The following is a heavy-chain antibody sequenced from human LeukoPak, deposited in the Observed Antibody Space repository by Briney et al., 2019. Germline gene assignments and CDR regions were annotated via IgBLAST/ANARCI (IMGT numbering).Heavy chain of an antibody. V-gene: IGHV3-74*01. CDR3: ARDRGGRGPTTTDY. CDR2: ISSDGSDT. CDR1: GFTFSSYA. J-gene: IGHJ4*02. D-gene: IGHD3-10*01. Sequence: GGSLRLSCAASGFTFSSYAMHWVRQAPGKGLVWVSRISSDGSDTLYADSVKGRFTISRDNSKKTVYLQMNSLRAEDTAVYYCARDRGGRGPTTTDYWGQGTLVTVSS.